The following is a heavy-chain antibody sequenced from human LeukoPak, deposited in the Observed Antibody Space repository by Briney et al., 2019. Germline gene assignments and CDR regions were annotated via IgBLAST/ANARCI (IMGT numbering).Heavy chain of an antibody. Sequence: SVKVSCKASGGTFSSYAISWVRQAPGQGLEWMGGIIPIFGTANYAQKFQGRVTITTDESTSTAYMELSSLRSEDTAVYYCARCDYYDRSGYYHYYYYYMDVWGKGTTVTVSS. V-gene: IGHV1-69*05. CDR3: ARCDYYDRSGYYHYYYYYMDV. CDR1: GGTFSSYA. CDR2: IIPIFGTA. J-gene: IGHJ6*03. D-gene: IGHD3-22*01.